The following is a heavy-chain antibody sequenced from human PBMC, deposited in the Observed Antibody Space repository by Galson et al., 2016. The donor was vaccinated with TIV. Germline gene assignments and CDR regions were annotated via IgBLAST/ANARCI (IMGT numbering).Heavy chain of an antibody. CDR1: GYTFTGYF. Sequence: SVKVSCKASGYTFTGYFMHWVRQAPGQGLEWMGWINPNSGGTNYAQKFQGRVTMTRDTSISTAYMELSSLISDDTAMYFRALAPTLIVATIYWYFDLWGRGTLVTVSP. V-gene: IGHV1-2*02. CDR2: INPNSGGT. CDR3: ALAPTLIVATIYWYFDL. J-gene: IGHJ2*01. D-gene: IGHD5-12*01.